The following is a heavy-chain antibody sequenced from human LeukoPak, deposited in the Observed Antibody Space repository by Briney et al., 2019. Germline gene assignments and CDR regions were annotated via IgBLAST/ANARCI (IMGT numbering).Heavy chain of an antibody. Sequence: SETLSLTCTVSGGSISSYYWSWIRPPRGKGLGWIGYIYYSGSTNYKPSLKSRVTISVDTSKNQFSLKLSSVTAADTAVYYCARDLPVATSGFDPWGQGTLVTVSS. V-gene: IGHV4-59*01. CDR2: IYYSGST. CDR3: ARDLPVATSGFDP. CDR1: GGSISSYY. D-gene: IGHD5-12*01. J-gene: IGHJ5*02.